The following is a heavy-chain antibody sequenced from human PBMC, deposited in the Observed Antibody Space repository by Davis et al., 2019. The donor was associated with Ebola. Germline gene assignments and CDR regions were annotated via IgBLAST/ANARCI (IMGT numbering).Heavy chain of an antibody. V-gene: IGHV5-51*01. Sequence: GESLKISCKGSGYSFTTYWIAWVRPTPAKGLEWMGIIYPGYSDTRYSPSFEGQVTISVDRSIGTAYLQWSSLKASDTAMYYCAKQESLYGSSDYWGQGTLVTVSS. D-gene: IGHD3-22*01. CDR2: IYPGYSDT. CDR3: AKQESLYGSSDY. J-gene: IGHJ4*02. CDR1: GYSFTTYW.